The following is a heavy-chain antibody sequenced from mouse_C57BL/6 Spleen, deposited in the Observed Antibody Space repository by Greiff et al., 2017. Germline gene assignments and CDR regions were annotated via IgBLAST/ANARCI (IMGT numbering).Heavy chain of an antibody. J-gene: IGHJ2*01. Sequence: EVKLVESGGGLVKPGGSLKLSCVASGFTFSSYTMSWVRQTPEKRLEWVATISGGGGNTYYPDSVKGRFTISRDNAKNTLYLQMSSLRSEDTALYYCARQSKGYYFDYWGQGTTLTVSS. CDR2: ISGGGGNT. CDR3: ARQSKGYYFDY. V-gene: IGHV5-9*01. CDR1: GFTFSSYT. D-gene: IGHD3-3*01.